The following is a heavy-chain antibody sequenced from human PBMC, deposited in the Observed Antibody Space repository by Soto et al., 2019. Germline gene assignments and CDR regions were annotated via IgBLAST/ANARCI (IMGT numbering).Heavy chain of an antibody. CDR2: INPNSGDT. V-gene: IGHV1-2*02. J-gene: IGHJ6*02. D-gene: IGHD6-19*01. CDR1: GYTFTGHY. Sequence: QVQLVQSGAEVKKPGASVKVSCKASGYTFTGHYMQWVRQAPGQGLEWMGWINPNSGDTNYAQKFQGRVPTTGDTPNSKGYMGLGRLRSDDTAFYYCAGVPGGAVGYRSRGGGPYVDVWGQGTTVTVSS. CDR3: AGVPGGAVGYRSRGGGPYVDV.